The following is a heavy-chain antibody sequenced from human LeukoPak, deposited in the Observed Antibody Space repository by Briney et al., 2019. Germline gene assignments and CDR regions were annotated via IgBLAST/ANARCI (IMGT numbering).Heavy chain of an antibody. J-gene: IGHJ4*02. Sequence: QPGGSLRLSCAASAFTFSIHAMSWVRQAPGKGLEWVPSISGSGGSTYYADSVKGRFTISRDNSKNTLYLQMSSLRADDTAVYYCGKGPSRIVTAGVYYLDYWGQGTLVTVSS. CDR2: ISGSGGST. V-gene: IGHV3-23*01. CDR1: AFTFSIHA. CDR3: GKGPSRIVTAGVYYLDY. D-gene: IGHD6-13*01.